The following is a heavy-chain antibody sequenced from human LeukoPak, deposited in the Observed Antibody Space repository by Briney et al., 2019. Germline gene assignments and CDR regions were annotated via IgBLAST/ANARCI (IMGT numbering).Heavy chain of an antibody. V-gene: IGHV5-51*01. D-gene: IGHD3-3*01. CDR3: ARQDFWSGYYHNWFDP. J-gene: IGHJ5*02. CDR2: IYPGDSDT. CDR1: GYSFTSYW. Sequence: GESLKISCKGSGYSFTSYWIGWVRQMPGKGLEWMGVIYPGDSDTRYSPSFQGQVTISADKSISTAYLQWSSLKASDTAMYYCARQDFWSGYYHNWFDPWGQGTLVTVSS.